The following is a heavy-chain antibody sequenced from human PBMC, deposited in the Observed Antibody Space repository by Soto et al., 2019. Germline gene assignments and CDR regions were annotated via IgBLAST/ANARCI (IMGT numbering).Heavy chain of an antibody. Sequence: QVQLQESGPGLVKPSQTLSLTCTVSGGSISSGDYYWSWIRQHPGKGLEWIGYIYYSGSTYYNPYLKSRVTISVDTSKNLFSVKLSSVTAADTAVYYCARWWSGRRQGFDPWGQGTLVTVSS. CDR3: ARWWSGRRQGFDP. CDR1: GGSISSGDYY. D-gene: IGHD3-3*01. CDR2: IYYSGST. J-gene: IGHJ5*02. V-gene: IGHV4-31*03.